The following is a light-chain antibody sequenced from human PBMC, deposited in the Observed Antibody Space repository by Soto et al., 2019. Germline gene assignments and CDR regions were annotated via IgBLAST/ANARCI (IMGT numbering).Light chain of an antibody. CDR2: WAS. CDR1: QSVFWNSNEKNY. J-gene: IGKJ4*01. CDR3: QQFFDTAHS. Sequence: DIVVTQSPDSLAVSLGERATINCKSSQSVFWNSNEKNYLAWYQQKPGQPPKLLIYWASTRQSGVPDRFSGXXXXXXXXXXXXXXQAEDVAVYYCQQFFDTAHSFGGGT. V-gene: IGKV4-1*01.